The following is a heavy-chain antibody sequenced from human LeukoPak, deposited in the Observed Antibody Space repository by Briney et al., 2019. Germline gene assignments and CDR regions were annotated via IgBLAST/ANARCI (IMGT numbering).Heavy chain of an antibody. V-gene: IGHV4-59*01. Sequence: SETLSLTCAVYGGSFSGDYWSWIRQPPGKGLEWIGYIYYSGSTNYNPSLKSRVTISVDTSKNQFSLKLSSVTAADTAVYYCASLAYSSSSGRFDYWGQGTLVTVSS. CDR2: IYYSGST. J-gene: IGHJ4*02. CDR1: GGSFSGDY. D-gene: IGHD6-6*01. CDR3: ASLAYSSSSGRFDY.